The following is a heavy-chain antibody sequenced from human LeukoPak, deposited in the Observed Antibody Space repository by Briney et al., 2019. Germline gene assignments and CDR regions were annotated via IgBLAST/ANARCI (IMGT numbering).Heavy chain of an antibody. D-gene: IGHD4-23*01. CDR3: ATDRKVGTWDPRFNY. CDR2: IRQDDSEK. V-gene: IGHV3-7*01. CDR1: GFTFSDYW. Sequence: GGSLRLSCSASGFTFSDYWMMWVRQAPGKGLEWVGNIRQDDSEKNYVDSMKGRFTISRDNAKSSLYLQMNSLRAEDTAIYYCATDRKVGTWDPRFNYWGQGTLATVSS. J-gene: IGHJ4*02.